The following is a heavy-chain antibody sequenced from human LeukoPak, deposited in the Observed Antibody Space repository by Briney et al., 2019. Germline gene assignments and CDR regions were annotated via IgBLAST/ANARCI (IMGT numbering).Heavy chain of an antibody. CDR3: AKEGSSGWYYYYGMDV. CDR1: GFTFSSYG. CDR2: ISYDGSNK. V-gene: IGHV3-30*18. D-gene: IGHD6-19*01. J-gene: IGHJ6*02. Sequence: GGSLSLSCAASGFTFSSYGMHWVRQAPGKGLEWVAVISYDGSNKYYADSVKGRFTISRDNSKNTLYLQMNSLRAEDTAVYYCAKEGSSGWYYYYGMDVWGQGTTVTVSS.